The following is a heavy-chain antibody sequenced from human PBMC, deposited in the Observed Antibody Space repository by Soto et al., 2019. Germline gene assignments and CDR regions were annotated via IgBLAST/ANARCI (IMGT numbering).Heavy chain of an antibody. D-gene: IGHD3-22*01. CDR3: ARDYYDSSGYYWFDP. J-gene: IGHJ5*02. Sequence: QVQLVESGGGVVQPGRSLRLSCAASGFSFSSYAMHWVRQAPGKRLEWVAVISYDGSNKYYADSVKGRFTISRDNSKNTLYLQMNSLRAEDTAVYYCARDYYDSSGYYWFDPWGQGTLVTVSS. V-gene: IGHV3-30-3*01. CDR2: ISYDGSNK. CDR1: GFSFSSYA.